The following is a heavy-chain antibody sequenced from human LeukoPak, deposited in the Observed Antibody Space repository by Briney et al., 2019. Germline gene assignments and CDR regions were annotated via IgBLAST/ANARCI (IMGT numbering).Heavy chain of an antibody. Sequence: PSETLSLTCTVSGGSISSSSSYWGWIRQPSGKGLEWIGSIFYRGTTYYNASLKSRVTISVDTSKNQFSLNLNSVTAADTAVYYCARYSSSGVYFDYWGQGTLVTVSS. CDR2: IFYRGTT. CDR1: GGSISSSSSY. CDR3: ARYSSSGVYFDY. V-gene: IGHV4-39*07. D-gene: IGHD6-6*01. J-gene: IGHJ4*02.